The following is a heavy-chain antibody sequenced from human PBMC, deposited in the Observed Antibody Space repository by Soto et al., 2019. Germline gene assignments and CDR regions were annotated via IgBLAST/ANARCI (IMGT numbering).Heavy chain of an antibody. V-gene: IGHV3-21*04. Sequence: PGGSLRLSCAASGFAFSNAWMTWVRQAPGKGLEWVSDINNSGHYTYYADSVKGRFTISRDNSKNTMFLQMNNLRVEDTAMYYCARRPDAFDIWGQETMVTVSS. CDR2: INNSGHYT. J-gene: IGHJ3*02. CDR3: ARRPDAFDI. CDR1: GFAFSNAW.